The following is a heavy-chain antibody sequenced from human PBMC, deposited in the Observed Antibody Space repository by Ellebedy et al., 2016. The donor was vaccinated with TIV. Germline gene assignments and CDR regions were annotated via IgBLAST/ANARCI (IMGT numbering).Heavy chain of an antibody. D-gene: IGHD3-22*01. V-gene: IGHV1-8*01. CDR2: VNPNSGNT. CDR3: ARGRQMINSLDY. CDR1: GYTFSSYD. Sequence: ASVKVSXXASGYTFSSYDINWVRQATGQGLEWMGWVNPNSGNTGYAQKFQGRVTMSRNTSIGTAYMELSSLRSEDTAVYYCARGRQMINSLDYWGQGALVTVSS. J-gene: IGHJ4*02.